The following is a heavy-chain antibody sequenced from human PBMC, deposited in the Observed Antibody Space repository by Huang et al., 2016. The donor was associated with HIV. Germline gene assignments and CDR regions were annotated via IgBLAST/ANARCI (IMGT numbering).Heavy chain of an antibody. CDR3: ARIPWQYGDYGYFDS. Sequence: HVQLQQWGAGLLKPSETLSLTCAVNGGSFSDYYWTWIRQSPGKGLEWIGEINHSGTTNYNPSRKSRVTMSIDRSRRQFSLKVKSVTAADTAVYHCARIPWQYGDYGYFDSWGQGALVTVSS. CDR2: INHSGTT. D-gene: IGHD4-17*01. CDR1: GGSFSDYY. J-gene: IGHJ4*02. V-gene: IGHV4-34*01.